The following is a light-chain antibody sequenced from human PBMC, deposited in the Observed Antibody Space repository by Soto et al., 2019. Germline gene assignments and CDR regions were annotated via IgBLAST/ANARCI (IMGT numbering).Light chain of an antibody. CDR2: GAS. CDR1: QSVNSNY. V-gene: IGKV3-20*01. CDR3: HHYGGSPIT. J-gene: IGKJ5*01. Sequence: ETVLTQSPGTLSLSPGGRATLSCRASQSVNSNYLAWYQQKPGQAPRLLIYGASSRATGIPDRFSGSGSGTDFTLTISRLEPEDFAVYYCHHYGGSPITFGQGTRLEIK.